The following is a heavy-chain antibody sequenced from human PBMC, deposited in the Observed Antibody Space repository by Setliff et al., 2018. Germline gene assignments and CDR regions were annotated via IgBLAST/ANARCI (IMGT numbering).Heavy chain of an antibody. D-gene: IGHD1-26*01. Sequence: ASVKVSCKASGYTFTGYYMHWVRQAPGQGLEWMGRINPNSGGTNYAQKFQGRVTMTRDTSISTAYMELSRLRSDDTAAYYCARIMGIVGDNWFDPWGQGTLVTVSS. V-gene: IGHV1-2*06. CDR3: ARIMGIVGDNWFDP. CDR1: GYTFTGYY. CDR2: INPNSGGT. J-gene: IGHJ5*02.